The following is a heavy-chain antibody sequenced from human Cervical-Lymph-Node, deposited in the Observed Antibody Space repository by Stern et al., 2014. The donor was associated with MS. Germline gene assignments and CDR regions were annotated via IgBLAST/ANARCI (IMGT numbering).Heavy chain of an antibody. D-gene: IGHD1-26*01. Sequence: QVQLVQSGAEVKKPGSSVKVSCKASGGTFSSYAISWVRQAPGQGLEWMGGIIPIFGTANYAQKFQGRVTITADESTSTAYMELSSLRSEDTAVYYCARGQLFSGPEDGDYGMDVWGQGTTVTVSS. CDR2: IIPIFGTA. J-gene: IGHJ6*02. CDR1: GGTFSSYA. V-gene: IGHV1-69*12. CDR3: ARGQLFSGPEDGDYGMDV.